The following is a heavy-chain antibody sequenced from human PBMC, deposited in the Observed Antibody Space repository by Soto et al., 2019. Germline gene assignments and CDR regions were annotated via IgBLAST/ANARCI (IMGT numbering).Heavy chain of an antibody. CDR3: AKVSLVINILGAFDI. D-gene: IGHD3-9*01. CDR1: GFTFSNYA. J-gene: IGHJ3*02. Sequence: GGSLRLSCAASGFTFSNYAMSWVRQAPGKGLEWVSTISSSGGNTYYADSVKGRFTISRDNSKNTLYLQMNSLRAEDTAVYYCAKVSLVINILGAFDIWGQGTMVTVSS. V-gene: IGHV3-23*01. CDR2: ISSSGGNT.